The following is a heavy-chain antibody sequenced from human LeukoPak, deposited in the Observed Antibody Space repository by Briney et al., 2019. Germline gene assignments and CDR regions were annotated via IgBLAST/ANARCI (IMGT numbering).Heavy chain of an antibody. V-gene: IGHV3-23*01. CDR1: GFTFSSYA. Sequence: SGGPLRLSCAASGFTFSSYAMSWVRQAPGKGLEWVPAIGGGGGSTYYADSVKGRFTISRDNSKNTLYLQMNSLRAEDTAVYYCAKGSYDSGDHYFDYWGQGTLVTVSS. CDR3: AKGSYDSGDHYFDY. J-gene: IGHJ4*02. D-gene: IGHD4-17*01. CDR2: IGGGGGST.